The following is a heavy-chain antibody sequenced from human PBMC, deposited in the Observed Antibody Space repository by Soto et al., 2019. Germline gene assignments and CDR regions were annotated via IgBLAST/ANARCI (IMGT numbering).Heavy chain of an antibody. CDR2: IWYDGSNK. V-gene: IGHV3-33*01. CDR3: ARDRGSSWYDY. CDR1: GFTFSSYG. Sequence: GGSLRLSCAASGFTFSSYGMHWVRQAPGKGLEWVAVIWYDGSNKYYADSVKGRFTISRDNSKNTLYLQMNSLRAEDTAVYYCARDRGSSWYDYWGREPWSPSPQ. J-gene: IGHJ4*02. D-gene: IGHD6-13*01.